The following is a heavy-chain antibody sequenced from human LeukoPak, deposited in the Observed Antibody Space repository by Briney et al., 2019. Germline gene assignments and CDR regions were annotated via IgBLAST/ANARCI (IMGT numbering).Heavy chain of an antibody. Sequence: GGSLRLSCAASGFTFSSYSMNWVRQAPGKGLEWVSSISSSSYIYYADSVKGRFTISRDNAKNSLYLQMNSLRAEDTAVYYCASDPLDYDSSGYHNWGQGTLVTVSS. CDR3: ASDPLDYDSSGYHN. D-gene: IGHD3-22*01. J-gene: IGHJ4*02. CDR1: GFTFSSYS. CDR2: ISSSSYI. V-gene: IGHV3-21*01.